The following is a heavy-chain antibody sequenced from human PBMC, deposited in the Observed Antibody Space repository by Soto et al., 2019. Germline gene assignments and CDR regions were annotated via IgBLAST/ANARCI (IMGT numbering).Heavy chain of an antibody. Sequence: PGGSLRLSCAASGFTFSSYSMNWVRQAPGKGLEWVSSISSSSSYIYYADSVKGRFTISRDNAKNSLYLQMNSLRAEDTAVYYCARDPSGYYDSSGPFDYWGQGTLVTVSS. D-gene: IGHD3-22*01. CDR3: ARDPSGYYDSSGPFDY. V-gene: IGHV3-21*01. J-gene: IGHJ4*02. CDR2: ISSSSSYI. CDR1: GFTFSSYS.